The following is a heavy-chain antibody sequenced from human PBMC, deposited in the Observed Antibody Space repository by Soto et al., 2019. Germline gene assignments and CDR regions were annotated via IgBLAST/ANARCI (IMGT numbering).Heavy chain of an antibody. V-gene: IGHV3-30*19. CDR3: ARWGTTGGFDL. CDR2: TSYDGNNK. D-gene: IGHD3-16*01. Sequence: QLQLVESGGGVVQPGTSLRLSCTASGFMFKSYVMHWVRQAPGKGLEWVALTSYDGNNKYYGDSVKGRFTVSRDNSKNTLHLQMDSPRPADTALYYCARWGTTGGFDLWGQGTLVSVSS. CDR1: GFMFKSYV. J-gene: IGHJ4*02.